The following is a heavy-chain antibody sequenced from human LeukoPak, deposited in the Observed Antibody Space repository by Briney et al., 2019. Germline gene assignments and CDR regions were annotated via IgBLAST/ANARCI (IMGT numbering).Heavy chain of an antibody. CDR2: ISGSGGST. V-gene: IGHV3-23*01. CDR3: AKDSPGYYDSSGYYEGGYFDY. D-gene: IGHD3-22*01. J-gene: IGHJ4*02. Sequence: GGSLRLSCAASGFTFCSSAMSWVRQAPGKGLEWVSAISGSGGSTYYADSVKGRFTISRDNSKNTLYLQMNSLRAEDTAVYYCAKDSPGYYDSSGYYEGGYFDYWGQGTLVTVSS. CDR1: GFTFCSSA.